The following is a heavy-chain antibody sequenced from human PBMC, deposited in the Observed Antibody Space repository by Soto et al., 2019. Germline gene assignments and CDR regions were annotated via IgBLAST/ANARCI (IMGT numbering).Heavy chain of an antibody. CDR3: AKGRGGSGSLTPRVDF. CDR1: GFTFNNYA. CDR2: LSGGGDTT. Sequence: EVQLLESGGGLVQPGGSLRLSCAASGFTFNNYAMTWVRQAPGKGLEWVSALSGGGDTTYYADSVKGRFTISRDGSKNTLYLQMSSMRAEDTALYYCAKGRGGSGSLTPRVDFWGQGTLVTVSS. V-gene: IGHV3-23*01. D-gene: IGHD3-10*01. J-gene: IGHJ4*02.